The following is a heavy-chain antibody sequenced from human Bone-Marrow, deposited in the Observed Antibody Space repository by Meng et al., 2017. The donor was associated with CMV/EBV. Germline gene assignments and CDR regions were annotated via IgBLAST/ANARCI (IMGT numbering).Heavy chain of an antibody. D-gene: IGHD5/OR15-5a*01. CDR3: AKKVSGNAPLDY. J-gene: IGHJ4*02. CDR2: ISGGGGTT. V-gene: IGHV3-23*01. Sequence: GESLKISCAASGFTFSSYAMNWVRQAPGKGLEWVSVISGGGGTTYYADSVKGRFTLSRDNSKNTVYLQMNSLRADDTAVYYCAKKVSGNAPLDYWGQGTLVTVSS. CDR1: GFTFSSYA.